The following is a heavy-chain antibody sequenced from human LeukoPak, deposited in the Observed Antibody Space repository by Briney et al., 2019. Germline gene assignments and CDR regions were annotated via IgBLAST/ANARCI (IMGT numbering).Heavy chain of an antibody. D-gene: IGHD6-19*01. J-gene: IGHJ4*02. V-gene: IGHV1-69*13. CDR3: ARASSGWYFVY. CDR2: IIPIFGTA. CDR1: GGTFISFT. Sequence: ASVKVSCKASGGTFISFTFSWVRQAPGQGLEWMGGIIPIFGTANYAQKFQGRVTITADESTSTAYMELSSLRSEDTAVYYCARASSGWYFVYWGQGTLVTVSS.